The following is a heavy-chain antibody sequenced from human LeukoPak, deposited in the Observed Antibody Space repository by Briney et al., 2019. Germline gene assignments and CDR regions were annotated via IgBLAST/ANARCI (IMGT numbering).Heavy chain of an antibody. CDR3: AAGDTFDI. CDR2: IKQDGNVK. J-gene: IGHJ3*02. D-gene: IGHD3-16*01. Sequence: GGSLRLSCVGSRFSLSSYWMSRVRQAPGKGLEWVANIKQDGNVKQYVDSVKGRFTISRDNAKNSVYVQMNDLRVEDTAVYYCAAGDTFDIWGQGTLVTVSS. V-gene: IGHV3-7*01. CDR1: RFSLSSYW.